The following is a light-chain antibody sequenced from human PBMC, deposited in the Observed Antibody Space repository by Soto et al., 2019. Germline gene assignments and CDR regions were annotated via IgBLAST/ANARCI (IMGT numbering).Light chain of an antibody. Sequence: QSALTQPASVSGSPGQSITISCTGTSSDVGGYNYVSWYRHQPNKAPKLVIYEVANRPSGVSNRFSGSKSGNTASLTISGLQAEDEADYYCSSYTSSSTGVFGGGTKVTVL. J-gene: IGLJ3*02. CDR1: SSDVGGYNY. CDR2: EVA. CDR3: SSYTSSSTGV. V-gene: IGLV2-14*01.